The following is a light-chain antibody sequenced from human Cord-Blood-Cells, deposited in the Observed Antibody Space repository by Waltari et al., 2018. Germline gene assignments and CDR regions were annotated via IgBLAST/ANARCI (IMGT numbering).Light chain of an antibody. CDR1: QSISSY. CDR3: QQSYSTPYT. J-gene: IGKJ2*01. CDR2: AAS. Sequence: DLQVSHSPFSLSASVGHRVTITCRASQSISSYLNWYQQKPGKAPKLLIYAASTLQSGVPSRFSGSGSGTDFTLTISSLQPEDFATYYCQQSYSTPYTFGQGTKLEIK. V-gene: IGKV1-39*01.